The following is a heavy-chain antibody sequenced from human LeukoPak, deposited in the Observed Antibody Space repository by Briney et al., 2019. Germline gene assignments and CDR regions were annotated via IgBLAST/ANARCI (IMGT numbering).Heavy chain of an antibody. CDR3: ARQYCSSTSCLVFDY. CDR1: DDSITMYY. V-gene: IGHV4-59*08. CDR2: VDHTGST. D-gene: IGHD2-2*01. Sequence: SETLSLTCSVSDDSITMYYWTWIRQPPGKGLEWIGYVDHTGSTNFNPSLNGRVSISRDTSKNQFSLKLSSVTAADTAVYYCARQYCSSTSCLVFDYWGQGTLVTVSS. J-gene: IGHJ4*02.